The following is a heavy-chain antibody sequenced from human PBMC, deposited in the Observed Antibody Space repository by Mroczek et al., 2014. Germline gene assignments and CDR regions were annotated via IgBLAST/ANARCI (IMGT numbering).Heavy chain of an antibody. Sequence: QVQLVESGGGVVQPGRSLRLSCAASGFTFSSYGMHWVRQAPGKGLEWVAVISYDGSNKYYADSVKGRFTISRDNSKNTLYLQMNSLRAEDTAVYYCAKVVPTGYSSGWDAFDIVGPRDKWSPSLQ. CDR1: GFTFSSYG. J-gene: IGHJ3*02. V-gene: IGHV3-30*18. D-gene: IGHD6-19*01. CDR3: AKVVPTGYSSGWDAFDI. CDR2: ISYDGSNK.